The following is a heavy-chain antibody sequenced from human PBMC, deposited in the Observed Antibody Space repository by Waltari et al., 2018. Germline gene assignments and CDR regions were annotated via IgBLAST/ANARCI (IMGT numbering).Heavy chain of an antibody. CDR3: AREQGPGGGTNFDY. J-gene: IGHJ4*02. D-gene: IGHD3-16*01. CDR1: GGSISSSSYY. CDR2: IYYSGST. Sequence: QLQLQESGPGLVKPSETLSLTCTVSGGSISSSSYYWGWIRQPPGKGLEWIGSIYYSGSTYHSPAHKSRVTISVETPKNQFSRKLRSRGVGEPAVYYCAREQGPGGGTNFDYWGQGTLVTVSS. V-gene: IGHV4-39*07.